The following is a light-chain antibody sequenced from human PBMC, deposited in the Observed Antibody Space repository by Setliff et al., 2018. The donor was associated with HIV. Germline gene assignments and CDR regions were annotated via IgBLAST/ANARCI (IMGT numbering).Light chain of an antibody. CDR3: QQYDPLHPLT. J-gene: IGKJ4*01. CDR1: QDISNY. CDR2: DAS. Sequence: DFQLTQSPSSLSASVGDRVTITCQASQDISNYLNWYQQKPGKAPKLLIYDASDLETGVSSRFSGSRSGADFSFTISSLQPEDIAIYYCQQYDPLHPLTFGGGTKVDIK. V-gene: IGKV1-33*01.